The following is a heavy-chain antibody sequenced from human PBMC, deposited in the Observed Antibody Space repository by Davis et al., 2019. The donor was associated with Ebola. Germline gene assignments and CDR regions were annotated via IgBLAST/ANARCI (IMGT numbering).Heavy chain of an antibody. CDR3: AVPMSSSTAFDI. CDR2: INTNSGHP. D-gene: IGHD6-6*01. CDR1: GYTFSNYA. J-gene: IGHJ3*02. V-gene: IGHV7-4-1*02. Sequence: ASVKVSCKASGYTFSNYAINWVRQAPGQGLEWVGWINTNSGHPTYAQGFTGRFVFSLDTSVSTAYLQISRLKAEDTAMYYCAVPMSSSTAFDIWGQGTMVTVSS.